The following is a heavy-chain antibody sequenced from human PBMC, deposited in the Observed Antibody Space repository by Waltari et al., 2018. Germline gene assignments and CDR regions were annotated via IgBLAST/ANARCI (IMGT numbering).Heavy chain of an antibody. V-gene: IGHV1-69*05. CDR3: ARDRFVAVAGRRAYNWFDP. D-gene: IGHD6-19*01. J-gene: IGHJ5*02. Sequence: QVQLVQSGAEVKKPGSSVKVSCKASGGTFSSYAISWVRQAPGHGLEWMGGIIPIFGTANYAQKFQGRVTITTDESTSTAYMELSSLRSEDTAVYYCARDRFVAVAGRRAYNWFDPWGQGTLVTVSS. CDR1: GGTFSSYA. CDR2: IIPIFGTA.